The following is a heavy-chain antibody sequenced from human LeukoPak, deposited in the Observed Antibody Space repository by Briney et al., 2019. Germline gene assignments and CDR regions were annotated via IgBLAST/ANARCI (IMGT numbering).Heavy chain of an antibody. V-gene: IGHV1-46*01. CDR2: INPSRGST. Sequence: GASVKASCKASGYTFTSYYMHLVRQAPGQQLKSMGIINPSRGSTSSAQTFQCRVTMTRAMSPSTAYMELSCLRSEATAGSYCARERAGRSSSPYWDFDLWGRGILVTVSS. CDR1: GYTFTSYY. D-gene: IGHD6-13*01. CDR3: ARERAGRSSSPYWDFDL. J-gene: IGHJ2*01.